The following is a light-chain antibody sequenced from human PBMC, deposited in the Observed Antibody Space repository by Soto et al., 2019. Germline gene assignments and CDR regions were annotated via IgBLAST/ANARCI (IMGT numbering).Light chain of an antibody. CDR3: QQYYSTPFT. CDR2: WAS. J-gene: IGKJ3*01. V-gene: IGKV4-1*01. CDR1: QTIFYTSSNKNY. Sequence: DIVLTQSPDSLAVSLGERATIHCKSSQTIFYTSSNKNYLAWYQQRPGQPPKLLIYWASDRESGVPNRFSGSGSGTDLTLTISGLQAEDVAVYYCQQYYSTPFTFGPGTRLDIK.